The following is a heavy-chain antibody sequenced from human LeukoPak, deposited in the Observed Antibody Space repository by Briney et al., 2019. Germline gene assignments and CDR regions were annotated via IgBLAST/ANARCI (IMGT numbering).Heavy chain of an antibody. D-gene: IGHD4-11*01. V-gene: IGHV3-21*01. J-gene: IGHJ4*02. CDR2: ITSSGNYL. CDR3: VRDYSNSERGDY. CDR1: GFNFRSYH. Sequence: PGGSLRLSCAASGFNFRSYHMTWVRQAPGKGLGWVSSITSSGNYLYYADSVKGRFTISRDNAKNSLYLQMESLRADDTGIYYCVRDYSNSERGDYWGQGTLVIVSS.